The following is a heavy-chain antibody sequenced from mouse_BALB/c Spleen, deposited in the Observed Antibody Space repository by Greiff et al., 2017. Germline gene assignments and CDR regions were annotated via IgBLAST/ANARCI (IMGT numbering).Heavy chain of an antibody. D-gene: IGHD2-1*01. V-gene: IGHV5-12-1*01. Sequence: GFAFSSYDMSWVRQTPEKRLEWVAYISSGGGSTYYPDTVKGRFTISRDNAKNTLYLQMSSLKSEDTAMYYCARGGYYGNPWYFDVWGAGTTVTVSS. CDR1: GFAFSSYD. J-gene: IGHJ1*01. CDR3: ARGGYYGNPWYFDV. CDR2: ISSGGGST.